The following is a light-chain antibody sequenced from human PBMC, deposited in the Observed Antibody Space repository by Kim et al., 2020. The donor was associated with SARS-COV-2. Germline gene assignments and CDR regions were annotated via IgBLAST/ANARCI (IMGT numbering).Light chain of an antibody. CDR3: QARDSSIDG. J-gene: IGLJ1*01. V-gene: IGLV3-1*01. CDR2: RDN. Sequence: SVSPGQTASTSCSGDKMGDKTATWHQQKPGQPPVVVILRDNRGGPGIPERFSGSNSGKTATLTISGRHVMMEDVYYGQARDSSIDGFGTGTKVTVL. CDR1: KMGDKT.